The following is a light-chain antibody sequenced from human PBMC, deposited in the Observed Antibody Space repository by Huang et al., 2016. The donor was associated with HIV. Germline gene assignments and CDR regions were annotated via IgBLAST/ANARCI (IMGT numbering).Light chain of an antibody. J-gene: IGKJ4*01. CDR2: DAS. V-gene: IGKV3-11*01. CDR3: QQRSKWPLT. CDR1: QSVGSL. Sequence: EIVLTQSPGILSLSPGERATLSCRASQSVGSLLAWYQQRPGQAPRLLIYDASNRATGIPDRFSGSGSATDFTLTISSLEPEDFAVYYCQQRSKWPLTFGGGTKVEIK.